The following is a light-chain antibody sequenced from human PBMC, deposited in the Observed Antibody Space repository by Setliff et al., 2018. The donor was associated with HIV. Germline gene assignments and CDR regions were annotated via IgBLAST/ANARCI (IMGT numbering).Light chain of an antibody. V-gene: IGLV2-14*03. Sequence: QSALTQPASVSGSPGQSITISCTGTSSDVSTYNFVSWYQQHPGKAPKLMIYDVSYRPSGVSNRFSGSKSGTSASLAITGLQAEDEADYYCQSYDSSLSYVFGTGTKVTVL. CDR1: SSDVSTYNF. J-gene: IGLJ1*01. CDR3: QSYDSSLSYV. CDR2: DVS.